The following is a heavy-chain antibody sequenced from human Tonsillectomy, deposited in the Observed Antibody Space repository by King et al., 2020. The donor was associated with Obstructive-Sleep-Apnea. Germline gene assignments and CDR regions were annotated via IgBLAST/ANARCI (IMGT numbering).Heavy chain of an antibody. CDR2: ISAHNGYT. V-gene: IGHV1-18*01. J-gene: IGHJ4*02. D-gene: IGHD3/OR15-3a*01. CDR1: GYTFSTNG. Sequence: VQLVESGAEMRKPGASVKVSCKASGYTFSTNGITWVRQAPGQGLEWMGWISAHNGYTDYAQKLQGRVTMTTDSSTSTAYMELRSLRSDDTAVYYCARGRRMVAGGSSLDYWGQGSCLDYWGQGTLVTVSS. CDR3: ARGRRMVAGGSSLDYWGQGSCLDY.